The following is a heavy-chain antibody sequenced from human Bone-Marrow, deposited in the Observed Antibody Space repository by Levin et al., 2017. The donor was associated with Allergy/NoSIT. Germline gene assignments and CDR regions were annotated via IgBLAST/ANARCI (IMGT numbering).Heavy chain of an antibody. Sequence: GGSLRLSCKGSGYSFTSYWIGWVRQMPGKGLEWMGIIYPGDSDTRYSPSFQGQVTISADKSISTAYLQWSSLKASDTAMYYCARTPDFWSGYYTFDYWGQGTLVTVSS. CDR2: IYPGDSDT. CDR3: ARTPDFWSGYYTFDY. CDR1: GYSFTSYW. D-gene: IGHD3-3*01. V-gene: IGHV5-51*01. J-gene: IGHJ4*02.